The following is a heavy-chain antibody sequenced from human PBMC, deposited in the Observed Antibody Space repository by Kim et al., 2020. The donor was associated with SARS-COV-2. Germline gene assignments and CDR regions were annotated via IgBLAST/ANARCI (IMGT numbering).Heavy chain of an antibody. D-gene: IGHD6-13*01. CDR1: GGSISSYY. J-gene: IGHJ6*02. CDR2: IYTSGST. Sequence: SETLSLTCTVSGGSISSYYWSWIRQPAGKGLEWIGRIYTSGSTNYNPSLKSRVTMSVDTSKNQFSLKLSSVTAADTAVYYCARDWVYSSSWPRIAYYYYGMDVWGQGTTVTVSS. CDR3: ARDWVYSSSWPRIAYYYYGMDV. V-gene: IGHV4-4*07.